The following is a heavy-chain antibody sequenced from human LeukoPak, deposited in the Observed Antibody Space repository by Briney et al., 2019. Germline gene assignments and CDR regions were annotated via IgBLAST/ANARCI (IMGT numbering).Heavy chain of an antibody. CDR2: TRNKANSYTT. Sequence: GGSLRLSCAASGFTFSDHYMDWVRQAPGKGLEWVGRTRNKANSYTTEYAASVKGRFTISRDDSKNSLYLQMNSLKTEDTAVYYCARDKTSTYYDKGLDYWGQGTLVTVSS. V-gene: IGHV3-72*01. D-gene: IGHD3-22*01. J-gene: IGHJ4*02. CDR3: ARDKTSTYYDKGLDY. CDR1: GFTFSDHY.